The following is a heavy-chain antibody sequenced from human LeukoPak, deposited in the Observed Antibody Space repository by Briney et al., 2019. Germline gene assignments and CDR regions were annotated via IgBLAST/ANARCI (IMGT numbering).Heavy chain of an antibody. V-gene: IGHV4-39*07. D-gene: IGHD2-15*01. CDR2: IYYSGST. CDR3: ARDGADCSGGSCYLGR. CDR1: GGSISSSSYY. Sequence: SETLSLTCTVSGGSISSSSYYWGWIRQPPGKALDWIGTIYYSGSTYYNPSLKSRVAISVDTSNNQFSLRLSSVTAADTAVYYCARDGADCSGGSCYLGRWGQGTLVTVSS. J-gene: IGHJ4*02.